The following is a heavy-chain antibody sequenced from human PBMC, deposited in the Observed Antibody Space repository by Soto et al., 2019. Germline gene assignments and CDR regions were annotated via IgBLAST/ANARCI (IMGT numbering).Heavy chain of an antibody. CDR1: GYTFTSYD. CDR2: MNPNSGNT. D-gene: IGHD6-6*01. CDR3: AVLRDSSSSDYYYGMDV. J-gene: IGHJ6*02. Sequence: QVQLVQSGAEVKKPGASVKVSCKASGYTFTSYDINWVRQATGQGLEWMGWMNPNSGNTGYAQKFHGRVPMTRNTSISTAYMELSSLRSEDTAVYYCAVLRDSSSSDYYYGMDVWGQGTTVTVSS. V-gene: IGHV1-8*01.